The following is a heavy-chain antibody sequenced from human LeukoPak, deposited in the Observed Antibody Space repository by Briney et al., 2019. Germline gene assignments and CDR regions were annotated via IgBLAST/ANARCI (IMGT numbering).Heavy chain of an antibody. CDR1: GYSISSGYH. Sequence: SETLSLTCAVSGYSISSGYHWGWIRQPPGKGLEWIGGIYHTGSTYDNPSLKSRVTMSVDTSKNQFSLKLNSVTAADTAVYYCARITGGYPSYFFDYWGQGTLVTVSS. CDR2: IYHTGST. V-gene: IGHV4-38-2*01. CDR3: ARITGGYPSYFFDY. J-gene: IGHJ4*02. D-gene: IGHD1-14*01.